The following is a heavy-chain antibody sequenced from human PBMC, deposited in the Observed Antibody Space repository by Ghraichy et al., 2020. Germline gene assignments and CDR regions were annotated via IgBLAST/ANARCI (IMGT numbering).Heavy chain of an antibody. V-gene: IGHV4-59*01. Sequence: SETLSLTCSVSGDSISSYYWGWIRQPPGKGLEWIGYIYYSGNTIYNPSLKSRVTISVDTSKNLFSLKLSSVTAADTAVYYCARLPRPLYFYERGAFDIWGQGTMLTVSS. J-gene: IGHJ3*02. CDR3: ARLPRPLYFYERGAFDI. CDR1: GDSISSYY. CDR2: IYYSGNT. D-gene: IGHD3-22*01.